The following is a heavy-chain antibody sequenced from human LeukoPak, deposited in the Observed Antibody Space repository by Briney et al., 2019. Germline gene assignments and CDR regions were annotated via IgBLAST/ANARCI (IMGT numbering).Heavy chain of an antibody. Sequence: GGSLRLSCAASGFSFSNYDMHWVRQAPGKGLEWVAVIWYDGSNKYYADSVKGRFTISRDNSKNTLYLQMNSLRVEDTAVYYCARGDPTVTTKQNFDYWGQGTLVTVSS. J-gene: IGHJ4*02. D-gene: IGHD4-17*01. CDR1: GFSFSNYD. CDR2: IWYDGSNK. V-gene: IGHV3-33*01. CDR3: ARGDPTVTTKQNFDY.